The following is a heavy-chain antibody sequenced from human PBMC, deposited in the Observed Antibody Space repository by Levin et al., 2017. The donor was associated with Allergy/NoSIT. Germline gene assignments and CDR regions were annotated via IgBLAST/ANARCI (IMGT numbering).Heavy chain of an antibody. CDR1: GGSISSSSYY. CDR2: IYYSGST. CDR3: ARAIGSSLPPDY. Sequence: SETLSLTCTVSGGSISSSSYYWGWIRQPPGKGLEWIGSIYYSGSTYYNPSLKSRVTISVDTSKNQFSRRLSSVTAADTAVYYCARAIGSSLPPDYWGQGTLVTVSS. J-gene: IGHJ4*02. D-gene: IGHD1-26*01. V-gene: IGHV4-39*07.